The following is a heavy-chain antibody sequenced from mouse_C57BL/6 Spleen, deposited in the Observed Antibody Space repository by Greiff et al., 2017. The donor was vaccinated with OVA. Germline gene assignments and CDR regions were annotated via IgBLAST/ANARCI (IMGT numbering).Heavy chain of an antibody. CDR3: ARKGLEDFDY. CDR2: IDPSDSYT. J-gene: IGHJ2*01. V-gene: IGHV1-69*01. Sequence: VQLQQSGAELVMPGASVKLSCKASGYTFTSYWMHWVKQRPGQGLEWIGEIDPSDSYTNYNQKFKGKSTLTVDKSSSTAYMQLSSLTSEDSAVYYCARKGLEDFDYWGQGTTLTVSS. D-gene: IGHD3-3*01. CDR1: GYTFTSYW.